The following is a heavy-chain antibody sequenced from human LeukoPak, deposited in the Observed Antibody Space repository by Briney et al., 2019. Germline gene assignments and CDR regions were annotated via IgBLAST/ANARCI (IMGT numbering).Heavy chain of an antibody. CDR2: ISANNGNT. CDR1: GYSFSNYG. V-gene: IGHV1-18*01. D-gene: IGHD6-6*01. CDR3: ARVIEYRRSSRAFDI. J-gene: IGHJ3*02. Sequence: ASVKVSCKTSGYSFSNYGISWVRQAPGQGLEWMGWISANNGNTDYARKFQGRVTMTTDTSTSTAYLDLRSLRSDDTAVYYCARVIEYRRSSRAFDISGQGTTVTVSS.